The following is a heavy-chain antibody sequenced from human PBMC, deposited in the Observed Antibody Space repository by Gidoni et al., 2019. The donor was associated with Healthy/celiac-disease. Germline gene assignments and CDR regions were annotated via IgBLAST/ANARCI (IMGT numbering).Heavy chain of an antibody. CDR2: ISYDGSNK. CDR1: GFTFSSSV. Sequence: QVQLVESGGGVVQPGRSLRRSCAASGFTFSSSVMHWVRPAPGKGLEWVAVISYDGSNKYYADSVKGRFTISRDNSKNTLYLQMNSLRAEDTAVYYCAKDRVNRWGYCSSTSCYLRYYYGMDVWGQGTTVTVSS. D-gene: IGHD2-2*01. J-gene: IGHJ6*02. V-gene: IGHV3-30*18. CDR3: AKDRVNRWGYCSSTSCYLRYYYGMDV.